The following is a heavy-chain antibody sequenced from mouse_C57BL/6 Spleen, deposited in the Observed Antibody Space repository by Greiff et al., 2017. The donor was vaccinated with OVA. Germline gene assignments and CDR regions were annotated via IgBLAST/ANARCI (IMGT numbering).Heavy chain of an antibody. CDR3: AREERDYYGSSSFDY. Sequence: QVQLQQSGAELARPGASVKLSCKASGYTFTSYGISWVKQRTGQGLEWIGEIYPRSGNTYYNEKFKGKATLTADKSSSTAYMELRSLTSEDSAVYFCAREERDYYGSSSFDYWGQGTTLTVSS. CDR2: IYPRSGNT. J-gene: IGHJ2*01. V-gene: IGHV1-81*01. CDR1: GYTFTSYG. D-gene: IGHD1-1*01.